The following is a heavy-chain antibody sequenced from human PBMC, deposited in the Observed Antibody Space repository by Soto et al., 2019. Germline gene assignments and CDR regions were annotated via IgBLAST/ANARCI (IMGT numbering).Heavy chain of an antibody. CDR1: GFTFSNYG. J-gene: IGHJ6*02. D-gene: IGHD3-3*01. Sequence: GGSLRLSCVASGFTFSNYGMHWVRQAPGKGLEWVAFISDDGSNKYYADSMRGRFTMSRDNSKRTLYLQMSSLRVEGTAVYYCTKRRNVLRFLEWSSGMEVWGQGTTVTVSS. CDR3: TKRRNVLRFLEWSSGMEV. V-gene: IGHV3-30*18. CDR2: ISDDGSNK.